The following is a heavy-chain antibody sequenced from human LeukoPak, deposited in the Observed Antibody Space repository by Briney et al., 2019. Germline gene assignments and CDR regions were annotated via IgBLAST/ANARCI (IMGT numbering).Heavy chain of an antibody. CDR2: INPKSGGT. V-gene: IGHV1-2*02. J-gene: IGHJ3*02. D-gene: IGHD6-13*01. CDR3: ARDAGYSSIDDAFDI. Sequence: ASVKVSCKASEYTFTGHYVHWVRQAPGHGLEWMGWINPKSGGTNYAQKFQGRVTMTRDTSISTTYMELSSLRSDDTAAYYCARDAGYSSIDDAFDIWGQGTMVTVSS. CDR1: EYTFTGHY.